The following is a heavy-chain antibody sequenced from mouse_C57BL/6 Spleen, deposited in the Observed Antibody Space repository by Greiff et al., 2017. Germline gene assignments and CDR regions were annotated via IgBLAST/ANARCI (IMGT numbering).Heavy chain of an antibody. V-gene: IGHV1-42*01. CDR3: ARRGNYDAMDY. CDR2: INPSTGGT. D-gene: IGHD2-1*01. CDR1: GYSFTGYY. Sequence: EVQLQQSGPELVKPGASVKISCKASGYSFTGYYMNWVKQSPEKSLEWIGEINPSTGGTTYNQKFKAKATLTVDKSSSTAYMQLKSLTSEDSAVYYCARRGNYDAMDYWGQGTSVPVSS. J-gene: IGHJ4*01.